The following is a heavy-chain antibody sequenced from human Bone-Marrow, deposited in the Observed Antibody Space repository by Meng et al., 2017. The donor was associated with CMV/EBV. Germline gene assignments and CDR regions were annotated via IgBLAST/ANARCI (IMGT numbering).Heavy chain of an antibody. CDR3: AAAAAEHDAFDI. Sequence: SVKVSCKASGGTFSSYAISWVRQAPGQGLEWMGGIIPIFGTANYAQKFQGRVTITTDESTSTAYMELSSLRSEDTAVYYCAAAAAEHDAFDIWGQGTMVTGSS. CDR1: GGTFSSYA. V-gene: IGHV1-69*05. J-gene: IGHJ3*02. CDR2: IIPIFGTA. D-gene: IGHD6-25*01.